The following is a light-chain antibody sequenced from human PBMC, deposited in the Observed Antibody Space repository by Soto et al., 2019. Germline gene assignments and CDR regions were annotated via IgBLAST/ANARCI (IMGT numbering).Light chain of an antibody. Sequence: QPVLTQPPSASGTPGQRVTISCSGSSSNIGSNTVNWYQQFPGTAPKLLIYTNNQWPSGVPDRFSGSKSGTSASLAISGLQSEDEADYYCAAWDDSLNGWVFGGGTKLTVL. J-gene: IGLJ3*02. CDR3: AAWDDSLNGWV. V-gene: IGLV1-44*01. CDR2: TNN. CDR1: SSNIGSNT.